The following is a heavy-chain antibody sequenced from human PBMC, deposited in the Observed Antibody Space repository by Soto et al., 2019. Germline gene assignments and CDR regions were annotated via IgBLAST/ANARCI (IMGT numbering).Heavy chain of an antibody. D-gene: IGHD6-13*01. J-gene: IGHJ6*02. CDR1: GGSFSGYY. CDR2: INHSGST. V-gene: IGHV4-34*01. Sequence: SETLSLTCAVYGGSFSGYYWSWIRQPPGKGLEWIGEINHSGSTNYNPSLKSRVTISVDTSKNQFSLKLSSVTAADTAVYYCAPLAASRYYYYYYGMDVWGQGTTVTVSS. CDR3: APLAASRYYYYYYGMDV.